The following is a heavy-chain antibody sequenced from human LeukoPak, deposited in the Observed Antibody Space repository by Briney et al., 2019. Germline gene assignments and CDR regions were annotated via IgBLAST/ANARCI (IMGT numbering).Heavy chain of an antibody. V-gene: IGHV3-74*01. CDR3: ARDGDIGR. D-gene: IGHD5-12*01. CDR1: GFTFSSYG. J-gene: IGHJ4*02. Sequence: PRGSLRLSCAASGFTFSSYGMSWVRQAPGKGLGWVSRINSDGSSTSYADSVKGRFTISRDNAKNTLYLQMNSLRAEDTAVYYWARDGDIGRWGQGTLVTVSP. CDR2: INSDGSST.